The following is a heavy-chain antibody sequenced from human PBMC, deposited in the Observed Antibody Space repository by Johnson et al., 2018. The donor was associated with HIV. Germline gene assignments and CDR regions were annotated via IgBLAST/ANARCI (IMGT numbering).Heavy chain of an antibody. CDR2: IQQDGSEK. V-gene: IGHV3-7*03. CDR3: AKDREPASYDAFDI. Sequence: VQLVESGGGVVQPGGSLRLSCAASGFTFRSYGMHWVRQAPGKGLEWVANIQQDGSEKYYVDSVKGRFTISRDNAENSLYLQMNSLRGDDTAVYYCAKDREPASYDAFDIWGQVTMVTVSS. CDR1: GFTFRSYG. J-gene: IGHJ3*02. D-gene: IGHD1-26*01.